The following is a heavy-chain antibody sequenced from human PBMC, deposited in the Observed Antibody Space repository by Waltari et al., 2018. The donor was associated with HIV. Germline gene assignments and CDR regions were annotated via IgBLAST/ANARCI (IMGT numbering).Heavy chain of an antibody. Sequence: EARLVESGGDLRRPGGSMRLSCVASGFDLSRYDVNLVRRCPGKGLDWISYISSTGSVMLYADSVRGRFAVSRDNTKKSVHLLLDSLRSEDTAIYYCARGLFPGWYQGDQPFDTWGQGTMVTVSS. D-gene: IGHD6-19*01. CDR3: ARGLFPGWYQGDQPFDT. CDR2: ISSTGSVM. CDR1: GFDLSRYD. J-gene: IGHJ4*01. V-gene: IGHV3-48*03.